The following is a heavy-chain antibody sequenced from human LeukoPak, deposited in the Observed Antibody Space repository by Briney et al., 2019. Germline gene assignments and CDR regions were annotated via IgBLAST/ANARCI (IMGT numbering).Heavy chain of an antibody. V-gene: IGHV3-48*04. CDR1: GFTFSSYS. J-gene: IGHJ4*02. CDR3: ARGSGYYSYYFDY. D-gene: IGHD3-22*01. CDR2: ISSSSSTI. Sequence: GGSLRLSCAASGFTFSSYSMNWVRHAPGKGLEWVSYISSSSSTIYYADSVKGRLTISRDNAKNSLYLQMNSLRAEDTAVYYCARGSGYYSYYFDYWGQGTLVTVSS.